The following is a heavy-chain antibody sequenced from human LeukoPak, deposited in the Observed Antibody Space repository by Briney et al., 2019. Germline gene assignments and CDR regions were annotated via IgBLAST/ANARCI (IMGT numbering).Heavy chain of an antibody. J-gene: IGHJ6*03. CDR3: ARVSFFRWAATRPSYYYYYMDV. V-gene: IGHV4-4*02. CDR1: GGSISSSNW. D-gene: IGHD2-15*01. CDR2: IYHSGST. Sequence: SETLSLTCAVSGGSISSSNWWSWVRQPPGKGLEWIGEIYHSGSTNYNPSLKSRVTISVDTSKNQFSPKLSSVTAADTAVYYCARVSFFRWAATRPSYYYYYMDVWGKGTTVTISS.